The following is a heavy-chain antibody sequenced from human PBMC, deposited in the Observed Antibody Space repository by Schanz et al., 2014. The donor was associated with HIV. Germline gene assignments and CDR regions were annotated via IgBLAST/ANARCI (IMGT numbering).Heavy chain of an antibody. CDR2: IIPIFGTT. CDR3: ARVSGWSSFDY. V-gene: IGHV1-69*06. Sequence: QVQLAQSGAEVKKPGSSVKVSCKASGGTFSNYAISWVRQAPGQGLEWMGGIIPIFGTTNYAQKFQGRVTITADKSTRTAYMELSSLRSEDTALYYCARVSGWSSFDYWGQGTLVIVSS. D-gene: IGHD6-13*01. J-gene: IGHJ4*02. CDR1: GGTFSNYA.